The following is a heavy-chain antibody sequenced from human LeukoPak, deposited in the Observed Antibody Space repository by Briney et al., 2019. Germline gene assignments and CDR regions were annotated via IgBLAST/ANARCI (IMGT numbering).Heavy chain of an antibody. Sequence: GGSLRLSCAASGFSFMNAWMIWVRQAPGKGLEWVGRIKSNTDGGTPDYAAPARGRFTISRDDSKNTLYLQMNSLKTEDTAVYYCTTFYHEYSPYWGRGTLVTVSS. D-gene: IGHD2/OR15-2a*01. CDR3: TTFYHEYSPY. V-gene: IGHV3-15*01. CDR1: GFSFMNAW. CDR2: IKSNTDGGTP. J-gene: IGHJ4*02.